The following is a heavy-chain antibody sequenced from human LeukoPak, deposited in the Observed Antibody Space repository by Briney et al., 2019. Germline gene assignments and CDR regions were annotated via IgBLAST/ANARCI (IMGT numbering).Heavy chain of an antibody. CDR2: ISSSSYI. D-gene: IGHD1-1*01. V-gene: IGHV3-21*01. J-gene: IGHJ4*02. CDR1: GLTFSSYS. Sequence: SGGSLRLSCAASGLTFSSYSMNWVRQAPGKGLEWVSSISSSSYIYYADSVKGRFTISRDNAKNSLYLQMNSLRAEDTAVYYCARAPGYGAAYYFDYWGQGTLVTVSS. CDR3: ARAPGYGAAYYFDY.